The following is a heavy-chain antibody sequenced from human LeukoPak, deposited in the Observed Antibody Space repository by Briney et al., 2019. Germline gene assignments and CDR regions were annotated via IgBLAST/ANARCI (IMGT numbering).Heavy chain of an antibody. D-gene: IGHD6-13*01. V-gene: IGHV4-34*01. CDR2: INHSGST. CDR3: ARFSSNWLGWFDS. Sequence: SETLSLTCAVYGGSFSGYYWSWIRQPPGKGLEWIGEINHSGSTNYNPSLKSRVTISVDTSKNQFSLKLSSVTAADTAVYYCARFSSNWLGWFDSWGQGTPVTVSS. CDR1: GGSFSGYY. J-gene: IGHJ5*01.